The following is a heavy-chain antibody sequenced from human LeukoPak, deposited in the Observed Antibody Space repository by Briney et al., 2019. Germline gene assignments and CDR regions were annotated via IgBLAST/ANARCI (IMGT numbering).Heavy chain of an antibody. CDR1: GYTFTDYH. CDR2: INPYSGGT. J-gene: IGHJ4*02. Sequence: ASVKVSCKASGYTFTDYHIHWVRQAPGQGLEWMGRINPYSGGTHYSQEFQGRVTMTRDTSISTAYMEVSSLRSDDTALYYCARAREYSSSGDFDYWGQGTLVTVSS. V-gene: IGHV1-2*06. CDR3: ARAREYSSSGDFDY. D-gene: IGHD6-6*01.